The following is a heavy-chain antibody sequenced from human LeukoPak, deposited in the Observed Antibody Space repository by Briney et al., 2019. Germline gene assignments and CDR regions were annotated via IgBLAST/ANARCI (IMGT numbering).Heavy chain of an antibody. Sequence: GGSLRLSCAASGVTFSSYSMNWVRQAPGKGLEWVSYISSGSTSIYYADSVRGRFTISRDNGKNSLYLQINSLTVEDTAVYYCARERYGVGATFDCWGQGTLVTVSS. CDR2: ISSGSTSI. V-gene: IGHV3-48*04. CDR1: GVTFSSYS. J-gene: IGHJ5*01. CDR3: ARERYGVGATFDC. D-gene: IGHD1-26*01.